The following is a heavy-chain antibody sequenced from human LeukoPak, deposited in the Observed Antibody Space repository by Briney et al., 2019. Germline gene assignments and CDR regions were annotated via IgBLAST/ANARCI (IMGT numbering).Heavy chain of an antibody. V-gene: IGHV3-7*01. D-gene: IGHD5-24*01. CDR3: TRDRSEMATMVGFDY. CDR2: IKQDGSEK. Sequence: GGSLRLSCAASGFTFSSYWMSWVRQAPGKGLEWVATIKQDGSEKYYVDSVKGRFTISRDNAKNSLYLQMNSLRAEDTAVYYCTRDRSEMATMVGFDYWGQGTLVTVSS. J-gene: IGHJ4*02. CDR1: GFTFSSYW.